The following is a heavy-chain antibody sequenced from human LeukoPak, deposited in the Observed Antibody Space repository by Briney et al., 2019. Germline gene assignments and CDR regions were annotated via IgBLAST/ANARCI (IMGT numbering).Heavy chain of an antibody. Sequence: SQTLSFTCAISGDSVSSNSASWNWIRQSPSRGLEWLGRTYYRSKWYFDYAVSVKSRLTINPDTSKNQFSLQLDSVTPEDTAVYYCARGGFGMTVAQFDYWGQGTLVTGSS. J-gene: IGHJ4*02. D-gene: IGHD6-19*01. CDR1: GDSVSSNSAS. CDR2: TYYRSKWYF. CDR3: ARGGFGMTVAQFDY. V-gene: IGHV6-1*01.